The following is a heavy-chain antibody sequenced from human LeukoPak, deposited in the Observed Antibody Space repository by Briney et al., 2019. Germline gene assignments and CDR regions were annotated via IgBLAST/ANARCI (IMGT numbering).Heavy chain of an antibody. CDR3: ARASYSYDINGWVPFDY. D-gene: IGHD3-22*01. J-gene: IGHJ4*02. CDR1: GNSISSGDNY. CDR2: IYTSGST. Sequence: SETLSLTCTVSGNSISSGDNYWSWIRQPAGKGLAWIGRIYTSGSTNYNPSLKSRVTISGDTSKNQFSLRLSSVTAADTAVYYCARASYSYDINGWVPFDYWGQGTLVTVSS. V-gene: IGHV4-61*02.